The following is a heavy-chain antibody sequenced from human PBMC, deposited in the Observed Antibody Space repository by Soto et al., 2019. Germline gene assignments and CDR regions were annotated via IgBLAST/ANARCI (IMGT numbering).Heavy chain of an antibody. CDR2: ISDDGSNK. V-gene: IGHV3-30*03. CDR1: GFNFRSYV. D-gene: IGHD1-26*01. Sequence: QVQLVESGGGVVQPGRSLRLSCAASGFNFRSYVMHWVRQAPGKGLEWVAIISDDGSNKYYVNSVKGRFTISRDNANKSLYLQMNSLRAEDTAINCCATDVSREEDTTTKMYYHYGIDVWGQGTTVTVSS. CDR3: ATDVSREEDTTTKMYYHYGIDV. J-gene: IGHJ6*02.